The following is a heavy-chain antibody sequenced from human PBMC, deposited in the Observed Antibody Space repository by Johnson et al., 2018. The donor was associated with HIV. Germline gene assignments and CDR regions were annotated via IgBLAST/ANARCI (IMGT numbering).Heavy chain of an antibody. CDR3: ARDLPSTMIVVVIQPRDAFDI. D-gene: IGHD3-22*01. Sequence: QVQLVESGGGVVQPGRSLRLSCAASGFTFSSYAMHWVRQAPGKGLEWVAVISYDGSNKYYADSVKGRFTISRDSSKDTLYVQMNSLRAEDTAVYYCARDLPSTMIVVVIQPRDAFDIWGQGTMVTVSS. V-gene: IGHV3-30*04. CDR2: ISYDGSNK. J-gene: IGHJ3*02. CDR1: GFTFSSYA.